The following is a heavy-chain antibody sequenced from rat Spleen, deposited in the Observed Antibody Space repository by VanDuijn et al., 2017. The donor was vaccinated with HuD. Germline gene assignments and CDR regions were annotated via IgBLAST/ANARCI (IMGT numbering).Heavy chain of an antibody. V-gene: IGHV5S13*01. D-gene: IGHD1-11*01. CDR3: ARRHYGYTDYFDY. J-gene: IGHJ2*01. CDR2: ISTRGGNN. Sequence: EVQLVESGGGLVQPGRSLKLSCAASGFTFSNYYMAWVRQAPTKGLEWVATISTRGGNNYYRDSVKGRFTISRDNAKNTQYLQMDSLRSEDTATYYCARRHYGYTDYFDYWGQGVMVTVSS. CDR1: GFTFSNYY.